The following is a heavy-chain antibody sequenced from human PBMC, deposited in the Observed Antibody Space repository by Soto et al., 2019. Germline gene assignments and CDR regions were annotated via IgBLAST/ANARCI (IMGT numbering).Heavy chain of an antibody. J-gene: IGHJ6*02. Sequence: PGESLKISCKGSDYTFAAYWIGWVRQMPGKGLEWMGIINPGNSETRYRPSFQGQVTISADKSINTAYLQWSSLKASDTAMYYCARAVPMIVVSPIYYGMDVWGQGTTVTVSS. CDR1: DYTFAAYW. D-gene: IGHD3-22*01. CDR2: INPGNSET. V-gene: IGHV5-51*01. CDR3: ARAVPMIVVSPIYYGMDV.